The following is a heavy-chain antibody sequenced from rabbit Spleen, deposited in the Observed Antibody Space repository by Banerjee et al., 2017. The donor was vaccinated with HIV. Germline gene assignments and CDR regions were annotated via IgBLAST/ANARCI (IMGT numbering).Heavy chain of an antibody. CDR1: GFDFSGRYH. Sequence: QSLEESGGDLVKPGASLTLTCKASGFDFSGRYHMCWVRQAPGKGLEWIACIDVGVSSSTYYASWVNGRFTISKTSSITVTLQMTSLTAADTATYFCARRTYGGHDYAYATLWGPGTLVTVS. CDR3: ARRTYGGHDYAYATL. V-gene: IGHV1S40*01. J-gene: IGHJ4*01. CDR2: IDVGVSSST. D-gene: IGHD6-1*01.